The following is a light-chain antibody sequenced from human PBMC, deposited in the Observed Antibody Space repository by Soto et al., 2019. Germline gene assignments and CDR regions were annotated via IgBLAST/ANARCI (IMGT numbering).Light chain of an antibody. CDR2: DAS. V-gene: IGKV3-11*01. Sequence: EIVLTQSPATLSLSPGARATLSCRASQSVSSYLAWYQQKPGQAPRLLIYDASNRATGIPARFSGSGSGTDFTLTISSLEPEDFPVYYCQQRSNWPPTFGQGTRLEIK. J-gene: IGKJ5*01. CDR1: QSVSSY. CDR3: QQRSNWPPT.